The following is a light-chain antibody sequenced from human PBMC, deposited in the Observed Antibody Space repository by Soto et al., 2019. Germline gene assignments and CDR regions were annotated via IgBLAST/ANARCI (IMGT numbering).Light chain of an antibody. V-gene: IGLV2-8*01. CDR1: SSDVGGYNF. Sequence: QSALTQPPSASGSPGQSVTISCTGTSSDVGGYNFVSWYQQHPGKAPKLMIYEVSERPSGVPDRFSGSKSGNTATLTVSGLQAEYEADDYCSSYAGSNIVVFGGGTKLTVL. J-gene: IGLJ2*01. CDR3: SSYAGSNIVV. CDR2: EVS.